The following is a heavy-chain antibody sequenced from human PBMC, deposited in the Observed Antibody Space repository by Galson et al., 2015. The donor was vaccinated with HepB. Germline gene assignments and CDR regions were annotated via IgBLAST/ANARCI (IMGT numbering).Heavy chain of an antibody. V-gene: IGHV4-39*07. CDR3: ARAPDSFLEGNWFDP. CDR2: MYYSGST. CDR1: GGSISSSSFY. D-gene: IGHD3-3*02. Sequence: ETLSLTCTISGGSISSSSFYWAWIRQPPGKGLEWIGSMYYSGSTYNNPSLKSRVTISVDTSKTQLSLKLSSVTAADTAVYYCARAPDSFLEGNWFDPWGQGTLVTVSS. J-gene: IGHJ5*02.